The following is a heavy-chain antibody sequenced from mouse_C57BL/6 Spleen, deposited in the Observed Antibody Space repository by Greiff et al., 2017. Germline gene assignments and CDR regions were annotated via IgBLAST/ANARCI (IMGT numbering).Heavy chain of an antibody. J-gene: IGHJ2*01. D-gene: IGHD1-1*01. V-gene: IGHV1-7*01. CDR1: GYTFTSYW. CDR3: AFLYYGSSFDD. Sequence: VQLVESGAELAKPGASVKLSCKASGYTFTSYWMHWVKQRPGQGLEWIGYINPSSGYPKYNQKFKDKATLTADKSSSTAYMQLSSLTYEDSAVYYCAFLYYGSSFDDWGQGTTLTVSS. CDR2: INPSSGYP.